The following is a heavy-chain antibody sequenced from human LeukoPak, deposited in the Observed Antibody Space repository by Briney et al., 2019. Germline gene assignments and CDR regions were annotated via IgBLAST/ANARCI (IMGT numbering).Heavy chain of an antibody. J-gene: IGHJ6*03. Sequence: GGSLRLSCAASGFTFSSFEMNWVRQAPGKGLEWVSYIQSTGTTIHYADSVKGRFTISRDNAKNSLYLQMNTLRAEDTAVYYCARDLVWFGEPKGYYNYMDVWGKGTTVTVSS. V-gene: IGHV3-48*03. D-gene: IGHD3-10*01. CDR1: GFTFSSFE. CDR3: ARDLVWFGEPKGYYNYMDV. CDR2: IQSTGTTI.